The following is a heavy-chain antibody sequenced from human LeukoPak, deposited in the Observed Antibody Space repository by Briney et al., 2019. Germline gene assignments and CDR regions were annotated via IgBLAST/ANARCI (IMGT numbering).Heavy chain of an antibody. Sequence: GGSLRLSCEASGFTFSQYGMHWVRQAPGKGLEWVAVIWSDATNQYYGDSVKGRFAISRDNLRNTVSLQMNSLRAEDTAVYYCVKDAQRGFDYSNSLQHWGQGSLVTVSS. J-gene: IGHJ4*02. CDR2: IWSDATNQ. CDR3: VKDAQRGFDYSNSLQH. V-gene: IGHV3-33*06. CDR1: GFTFSQYG. D-gene: IGHD4-11*01.